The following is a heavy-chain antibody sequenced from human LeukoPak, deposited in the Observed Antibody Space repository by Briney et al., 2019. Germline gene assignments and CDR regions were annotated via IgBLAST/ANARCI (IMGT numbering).Heavy chain of an antibody. CDR3: ARVTRFLEGAFDI. CDR2: IYYSGST. D-gene: IGHD3-3*01. Sequence: SETLSLTCTVSGGSISSSSYYWGWIRQPPGKGLEWIGSIYYSGSTYYNPSLKSRVTISVDTSKNQFSLKLSSVTAADTAVYYCARVTRFLEGAFDIWGQGTMVTVSS. CDR1: GGSISSSSYY. V-gene: IGHV4-39*01. J-gene: IGHJ3*02.